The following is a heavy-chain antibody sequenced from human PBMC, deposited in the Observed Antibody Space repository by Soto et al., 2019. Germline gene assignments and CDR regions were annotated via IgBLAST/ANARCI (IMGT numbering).Heavy chain of an antibody. Sequence: QLQLQESGPGLVKPSETLSLTCTVSGGSISSSSYYWGWIRQPPGKGLEWIGSIYYSGSTYYNPSLKSRVTISVDTSKNQFSLKLSSVTAADTAVYYCARQNSYHNWFDPWGQGTLVTVSS. CDR1: GGSISSSSYY. J-gene: IGHJ5*02. CDR2: IYYSGST. D-gene: IGHD5-18*01. V-gene: IGHV4-39*01. CDR3: ARQNSYHNWFDP.